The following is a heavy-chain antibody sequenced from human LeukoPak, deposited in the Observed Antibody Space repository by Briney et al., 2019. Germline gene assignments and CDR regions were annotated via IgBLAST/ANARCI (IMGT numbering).Heavy chain of an antibody. CDR1: GFTFDDYG. D-gene: IGHD3-3*01. CDR2: INWNGGST. V-gene: IGHV3-20*04. Sequence: GGSLRLSCAASGFTFDDYGMSWVRQAPGKGLEWVSGINWNGGSTGYADSVKGRFTISRDNAKNSLYLQMNSLRAEDTALYYCARGTPYYDLWSGYRPDAFDIWGQGTMVTVSS. J-gene: IGHJ3*02. CDR3: ARGTPYYDLWSGYRPDAFDI.